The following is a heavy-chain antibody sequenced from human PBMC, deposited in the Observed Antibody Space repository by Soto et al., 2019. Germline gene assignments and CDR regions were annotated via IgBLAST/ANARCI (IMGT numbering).Heavy chain of an antibody. CDR2: IYWDDDK. CDR3: ARFLWSDTSLYHFDY. J-gene: IGHJ4*02. CDR1: GFSLTGSGVG. V-gene: IGHV2-5*02. Sequence: QITLKESGPTLVKPTQTLTLTCTFSGFSLTGSGVGVGWIRQPPGKALEWLALIYWDDDKRYSPSLKSRLTLTKDTSKNQVALTVTNMDPVDPATYYCARFLWSDTSLYHFDYWGQGTLVTVSS. D-gene: IGHD3-3*01.